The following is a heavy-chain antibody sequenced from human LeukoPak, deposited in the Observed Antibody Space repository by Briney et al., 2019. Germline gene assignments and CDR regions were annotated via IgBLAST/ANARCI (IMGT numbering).Heavy chain of an antibody. CDR1: GGSISSYY. CDR2: IHYSGST. CDR3: ARGYCSGGSCYSYYYYNYMDV. J-gene: IGHJ6*03. D-gene: IGHD2-15*01. Sequence: PSETLSLTCTVSGGSISSYYWSWIRQPPGKGLEWIGNIHYSGSTNYNPSLKSRVTISVDTSKNQFSLKLSSVTAADTAVYYCARGYCSGGSCYSYYYYNYMDVWGKGTTVTVSS. V-gene: IGHV4-59*12.